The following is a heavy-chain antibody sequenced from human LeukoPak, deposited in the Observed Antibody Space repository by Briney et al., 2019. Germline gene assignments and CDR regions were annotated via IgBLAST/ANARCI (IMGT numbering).Heavy chain of an antibody. CDR1: GFTFRIYG. D-gene: IGHD3-10*01. CDR2: IRNDGTDK. Sequence: PGGSLRLSCAASGFTFRIYGMHWVRQAPGKGLVWVAFIRNDGTDKYYADSVKGRFTISRDNSKNTLYLQMNSLRPEDTAVYYCAKDYYTSGQQWHPFDYWGQGTLVTVSS. V-gene: IGHV3-30*02. CDR3: AKDYYTSGQQWHPFDY. J-gene: IGHJ4*02.